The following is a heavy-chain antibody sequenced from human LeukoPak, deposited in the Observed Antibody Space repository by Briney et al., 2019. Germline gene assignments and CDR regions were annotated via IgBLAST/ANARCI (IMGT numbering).Heavy chain of an antibody. Sequence: PSETLSLTCAVYGGSFSGYYWSWIRQPPGKGLEWIGEINHSGSTYYSPSLKSRVTISVDTSKNQFSLKLSSVTAADTAVYYCARTTYSSGWANAFDIWGQGTLVTVSS. CDR3: ARTTYSSGWANAFDI. CDR1: GGSFSGYY. D-gene: IGHD6-19*01. V-gene: IGHV4-34*01. CDR2: INHSGST. J-gene: IGHJ3*02.